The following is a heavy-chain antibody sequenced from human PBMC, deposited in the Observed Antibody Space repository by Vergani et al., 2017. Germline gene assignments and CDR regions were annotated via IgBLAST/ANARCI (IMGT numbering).Heavy chain of an antibody. J-gene: IGHJ6*03. CDR1: GGSISSYY. CDR3: ARGRYCSSTSCYSTYYYYMDV. D-gene: IGHD2-2*01. Sequence: QVQLQESGPGLVKPSETLSLTCTVSGGSISSYYWSWIRQPPGKGLEWIGEINHSGSTNYNPSLKSRVTISVDTSKNQFSLKLSSVTAADTAVYYCARGRYCSSTSCYSTYYYYMDVWGKGTTVTVSS. CDR2: INHSGST. V-gene: IGHV4-34*01.